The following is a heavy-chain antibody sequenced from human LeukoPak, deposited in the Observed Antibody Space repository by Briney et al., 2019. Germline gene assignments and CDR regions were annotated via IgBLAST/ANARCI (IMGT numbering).Heavy chain of an antibody. CDR3: AKDRSDYSNYALGVLDY. CDR2: ISSSSSTI. CDR1: GYTFSTYS. Sequence: GGSLRLSCVASGYTFSTYSMNWVRQAPGKGLEWVSYISSSSSTIYHADSVKGRFTISRDNAKNSLYLQMNSLRAEDTAVYYCAKDRSDYSNYALGVLDYWGQGTLVTVSS. D-gene: IGHD4-11*01. J-gene: IGHJ4*02. V-gene: IGHV3-48*04.